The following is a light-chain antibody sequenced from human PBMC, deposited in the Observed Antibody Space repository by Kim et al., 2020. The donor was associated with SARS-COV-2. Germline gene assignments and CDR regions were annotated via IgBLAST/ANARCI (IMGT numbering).Light chain of an antibody. CDR2: AVS. V-gene: IGKV1-5*01. Sequence: DIQMTQSPSTLSASVGDTVTITCWASQSITSGLAWYQQKPGKAPKLLIYAVSSLDSGVPSRFSGSGSGTQFTLTISSLQPDDFATYYCQQHNGYFGGGTKVDIK. J-gene: IGKJ4*01. CDR1: QSITSG. CDR3: QQHNGY.